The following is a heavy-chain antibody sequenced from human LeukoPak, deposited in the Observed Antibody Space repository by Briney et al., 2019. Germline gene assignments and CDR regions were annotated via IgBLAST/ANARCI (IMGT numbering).Heavy chain of an antibody. CDR3: AREVISHEGYFDY. V-gene: IGHV4-59*01. CDR1: GGSISSYY. D-gene: IGHD2-21*01. CDR2: IYYSGST. J-gene: IGHJ4*02. Sequence: SETLSLTCTVSGGSISSYYWSWIRQPPGKGLEWIGYIYYSGSTNYNPSLKSRDTISVDTSKNQFSLKLSSVTAADTAVYYCAREVISHEGYFDYWGQGTLVTVSS.